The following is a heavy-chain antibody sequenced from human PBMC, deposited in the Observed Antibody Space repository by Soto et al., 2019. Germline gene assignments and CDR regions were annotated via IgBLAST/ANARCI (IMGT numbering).Heavy chain of an antibody. J-gene: IGHJ5*02. V-gene: IGHV3-7*01. CDR1: GFTFSNYW. D-gene: IGHD2-21*01. CDR3: ASARHIGP. Sequence: GGSLRLSCAASGFTFSNYWMSWVRQAPGKGLEWVANVREDGSERNYVDSVKGRFTISRDNAENSLYLQMNSLRAEDTAVYYCASARHIGPWGQGTLVTVSS. CDR2: VREDGSER.